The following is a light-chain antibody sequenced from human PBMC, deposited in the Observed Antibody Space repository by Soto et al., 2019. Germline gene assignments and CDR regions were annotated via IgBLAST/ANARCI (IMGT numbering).Light chain of an antibody. CDR3: AAWDASLTGYV. V-gene: IGLV1-44*01. CDR2: TND. CDR1: SSNIGSKT. J-gene: IGLJ1*01. Sequence: QSVLTQPPSASGTPGPRVTISCSGSSSNIGSKTVNWYQQLPGTAPKLLIYTNDQRPSGVPDRLSGSKSGTSAALAISGIQSEHYADYYCAAWDASLTGYVFGTGTKLTVL.